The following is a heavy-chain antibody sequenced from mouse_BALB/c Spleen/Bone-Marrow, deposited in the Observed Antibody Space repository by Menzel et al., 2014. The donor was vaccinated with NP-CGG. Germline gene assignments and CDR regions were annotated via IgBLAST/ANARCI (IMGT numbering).Heavy chain of an antibody. CDR2: IWAGGST. J-gene: IGHJ2*01. CDR3: ARGVRHFDY. Sequence: VQLVESGPGLVAPSQSLSITCTVSGFSLTTYGVHWVRQPPRKGLEWLGVIWAGGSTNYTSALMSRLSISKDNSKSQVFLKMNSLQTDDTAMYYCARGVRHFDYWGQGTTLTVSS. V-gene: IGHV2-9*02. CDR1: GFSLTTYG.